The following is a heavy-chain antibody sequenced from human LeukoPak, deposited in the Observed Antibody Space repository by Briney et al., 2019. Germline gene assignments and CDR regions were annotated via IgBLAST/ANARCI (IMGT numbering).Heavy chain of an antibody. D-gene: IGHD3-10*01. CDR2: ISYDGSNK. V-gene: IGHV3-30*04. CDR1: GFTFSSYA. CDR3: ARVDYGSGSYYAFDI. Sequence: PGGSLRLSCAASGFTFSSYAMHWVRQAPGKGLEWVAVISYDGSNKYYADSVKGRFTISRDNSKNTLYLQMNSLRDEDTAVYYCARVDYGSGSYYAFDIWGQGTMVTVSS. J-gene: IGHJ3*02.